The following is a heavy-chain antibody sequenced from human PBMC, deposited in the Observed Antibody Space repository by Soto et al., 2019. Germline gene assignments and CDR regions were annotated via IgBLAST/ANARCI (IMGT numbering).Heavy chain of an antibody. V-gene: IGHV2-5*02. J-gene: IGHJ3*02. CDR3: AHRLTATAFDI. Sequence: GSGPTLGNPAQTLTLTCTFCGFSLSTSGKTVGWIRQPPGKSLEWLALIYWDDDKRYSPSMKGRLTITRDTSKNQVVLIMTNMDPDDTATYYCAHRLTATAFDIWHQRTMVTVSS. D-gene: IGHD2-21*02. CDR1: GFSLSTSGKT. CDR2: IYWDDDK.